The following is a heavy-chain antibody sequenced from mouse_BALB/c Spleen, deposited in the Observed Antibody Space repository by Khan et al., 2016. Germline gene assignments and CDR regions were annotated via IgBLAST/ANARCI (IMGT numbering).Heavy chain of an antibody. D-gene: IGHD2-14*01. V-gene: IGHV1S137*01. J-gene: IGHJ2*01. Sequence: QVQLQQSGAELVRPGVSVKISCKGSGYTFTDYAIHWVKQSHAKSLEWIGVISTSYGETNYNQKFKGRATMTVDKSSSTAYMELARLTSEDSAIYYCARGLGYDFDYWGQGTTLTVSA. CDR1: GYTFTDYA. CDR2: ISTSYGET. CDR3: ARGLGYDFDY.